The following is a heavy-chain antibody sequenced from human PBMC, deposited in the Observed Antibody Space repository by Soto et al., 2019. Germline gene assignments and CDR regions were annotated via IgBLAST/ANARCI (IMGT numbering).Heavy chain of an antibody. CDR2: IYYSGST. V-gene: IGHV4-31*03. CDR1: GGSISSGGYY. Sequence: QVQLQESGPGLVKPSQTLSLTCTVSGGSISSGGYYWSWIRQHPGKGLEWIGYIYYSGSTYYNPSPTCRVTLSGDTSKNQFTLKMSSLTAADTAVYYCARSVGVAAAGPFDYCGQGSLVTVSS. CDR3: ARSVGVAAAGPFDY. J-gene: IGHJ4*02. D-gene: IGHD6-13*01.